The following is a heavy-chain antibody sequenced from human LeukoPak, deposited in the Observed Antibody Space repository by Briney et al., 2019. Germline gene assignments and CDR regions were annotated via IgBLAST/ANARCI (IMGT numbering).Heavy chain of an antibody. V-gene: IGHV3-23*01. CDR1: GFTFSSYA. J-gene: IGHJ4*02. CDR3: AKAVGDHNFDY. Sequence: PGGSLRLSCAASGFTFSSYALSWVRQAPGKGLEWVSAMSGGGSSTHYADSVKGRFAMSRDNSKNTLYLQMSSLRAEDSAVYYCAKAVGDHNFDYWGQGTLVTVSS. D-gene: IGHD4-17*01. CDR2: MSGGGSST.